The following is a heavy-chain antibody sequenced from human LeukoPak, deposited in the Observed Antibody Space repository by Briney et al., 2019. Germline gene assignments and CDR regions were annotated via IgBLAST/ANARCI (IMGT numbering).Heavy chain of an antibody. D-gene: IGHD4-11*01. CDR3: ARSNQADDY. CDR1: GFTFNNYW. V-gene: IGHV3-7*01. CDR2: IDQDGSQK. Sequence: GGSLRLSCAASGFTFNNYWMSWVRQAPGKGLEWVANIDQDGSQKNYVDSVKGRFTISRDNAKNSLYVQMNSLRAEDTAVYYCARSNQADDYWGQGTLVTVSS. J-gene: IGHJ4*02.